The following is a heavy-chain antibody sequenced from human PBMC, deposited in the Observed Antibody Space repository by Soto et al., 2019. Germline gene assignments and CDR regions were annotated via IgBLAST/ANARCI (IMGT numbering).Heavy chain of an antibody. D-gene: IGHD3-9*01. CDR1: GYDVTRYY. CDR3: ARRRVITPWFDY. J-gene: IGHJ4*02. CDR2: INPTGGGRT. V-gene: IGHV1-46*01. Sequence: ASVKVSCKASGYDVTRYYIHWVRQGPGQGLEWMGIINPTGGGRTKYAQKFQGRVTVTSDRSTSTVYMELTSLRSDDTAVYYCARRRVITPWFDYWGQGTLVTVSS.